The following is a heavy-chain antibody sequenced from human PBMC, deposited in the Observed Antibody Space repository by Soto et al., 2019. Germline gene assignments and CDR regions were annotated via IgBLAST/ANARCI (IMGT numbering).Heavy chain of an antibody. J-gene: IGHJ4*02. CDR1: GFTFSSYS. Sequence: EVQLVESGGGLVKPGGSLRLSCAASGFTFSSYSMNWVRQAPGKGLEWVSAMSGSSSYIYYADSVKGRFTISRDNAKNSLYLQMNSLRAEDTAVDYCARGLGYCSGGSCYSGSVDYWGQGTLVTVSS. CDR2: MSGSSSYI. V-gene: IGHV3-21*01. CDR3: ARGLGYCSGGSCYSGSVDY. D-gene: IGHD2-15*01.